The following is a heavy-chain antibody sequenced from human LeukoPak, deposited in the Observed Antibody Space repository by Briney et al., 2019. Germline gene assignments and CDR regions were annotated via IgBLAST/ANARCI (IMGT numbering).Heavy chain of an antibody. V-gene: IGHV1-2*02. D-gene: IGHD4-23*01. J-gene: IGHJ4*02. CDR2: INPNSDT. Sequence: ASVKVSCKASGGTFSSYAISWVRQAPGQGLEWMGWINPNSDTNYAQKFQGRVTMTRDTSISTADMELNSLTSDDTGVYYCARDRGGNSFDFWGQGTLVTVSS. CDR3: ARDRGGNSFDF. CDR1: GGTFSSYA.